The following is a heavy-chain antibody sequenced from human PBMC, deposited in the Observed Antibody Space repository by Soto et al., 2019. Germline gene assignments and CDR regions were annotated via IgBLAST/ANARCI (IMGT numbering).Heavy chain of an antibody. D-gene: IGHD3-10*01. CDR3: AKAPGGQYYFDY. CDR2: ISGSGGST. V-gene: IGHV3-23*01. Sequence: GGSLRLSCAASGFTFSSYAMSWVRQAPGKGLEWVSAISGSGGSTYYADSVTGRFTISRDNSKNTLYLQMNSLRAEDTAVYYCAKAPGGQYYFDYWGQGTLVTVSS. J-gene: IGHJ4*02. CDR1: GFTFSSYA.